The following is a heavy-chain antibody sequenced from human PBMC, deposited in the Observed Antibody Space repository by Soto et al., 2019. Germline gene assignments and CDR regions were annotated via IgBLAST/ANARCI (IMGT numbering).Heavy chain of an antibody. J-gene: IGHJ4*02. CDR3: ARGSGYYSWVDY. CDR1: GYTFTSYA. Sequence: ASVKVSCKASGYTFTSYAMHWVRQAPGQRLEWMGWINAGNGNTKYSQKFQGRVTITRDTSASTAYMELSSLRSEDTAVYYCARGSGYYSWVDYWGQGTLVTVSS. V-gene: IGHV1-3*01. CDR2: INAGNGNT. D-gene: IGHD3-22*01.